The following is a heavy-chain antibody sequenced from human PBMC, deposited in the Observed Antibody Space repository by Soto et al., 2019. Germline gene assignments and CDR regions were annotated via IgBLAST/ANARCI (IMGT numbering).Heavy chain of an antibody. Sequence: PSETLSLTCVVYGESFGGFYWSWVRQSPGKGLEWIGETSQTETTAYSPSLKSRVSISADTSKKQFSLTLTSVTAADTAVYYCVHSPNVAVDHWGHGTLVTVSS. CDR1: GESFGGFY. CDR3: VHSPNVAVDH. D-gene: IGHD2-15*01. V-gene: IGHV4-34*01. J-gene: IGHJ4*01. CDR2: TSQTETT.